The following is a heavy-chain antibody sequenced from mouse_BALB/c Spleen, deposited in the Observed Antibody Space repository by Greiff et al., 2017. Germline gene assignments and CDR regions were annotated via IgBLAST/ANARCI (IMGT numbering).Heavy chain of an antibody. Sequence: EVQLQQSGGGLVQPGGSRKLSCAASGFTFSSFGMHWVRQAPEKGLEWVAYISSGSSTIYYADTVKGRFTISRDNPKNTLFLQMTSLRSEDTAMYYCARSAGTGFAYWGQGTLVTVSA. CDR2: ISSGSSTI. J-gene: IGHJ3*01. CDR3: ARSAGTGFAY. D-gene: IGHD3-3*01. V-gene: IGHV5-17*02. CDR1: GFTFSSFG.